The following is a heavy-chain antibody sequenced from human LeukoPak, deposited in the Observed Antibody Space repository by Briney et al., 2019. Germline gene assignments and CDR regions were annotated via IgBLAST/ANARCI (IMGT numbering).Heavy chain of an antibody. D-gene: IGHD2-2*01. J-gene: IGHJ4*02. CDR3: VRREYCSGTSCPIDY. CDR2: IYPGDSDI. CDR1: GFKFFIYW. Sequence: GESLKISCKGSGFKFFIYWIGWVRQMPGKGLEWMGNIYPGDSDIRYNPSFQGQVTISADKSINTAYLQWSSLKASDTAMYYCVRREYCSGTSCPIDYWGQGTLVTVSS. V-gene: IGHV5-51*01.